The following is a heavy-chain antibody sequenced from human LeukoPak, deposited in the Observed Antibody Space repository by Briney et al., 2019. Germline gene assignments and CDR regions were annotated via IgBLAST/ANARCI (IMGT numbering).Heavy chain of an antibody. CDR1: GDSFNTYY. J-gene: IGHJ4*02. D-gene: IGHD2-2*01. V-gene: IGHV4-59*01. CDR2: IYYSGST. Sequence: NPSETLSLTCTVSGDSFNTYYWSWIRQPPGKGLEWIGYIYYSGSTNYNPSLKSRVIISVDTSKQQFSLRLSSVTAADTAQYYCVLSKFCDSTSCPFDYWGQGILVTVSS. CDR3: VLSKFCDSTSCPFDY.